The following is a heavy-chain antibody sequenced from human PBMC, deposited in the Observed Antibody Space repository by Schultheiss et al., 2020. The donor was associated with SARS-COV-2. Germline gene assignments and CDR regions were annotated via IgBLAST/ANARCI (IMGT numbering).Heavy chain of an antibody. D-gene: IGHD6-19*01. Sequence: SETLSLTCTVSGGSISSYYWSWIRQPAGKGLEWIGRIFSSGYPNYNPSLKPRVTISVDTSKNQVSLKLRSVTAADTAVYYCARGRSSGWGGAFDIWGQGTMVTVSS. J-gene: IGHJ3*02. V-gene: IGHV4-4*07. CDR3: ARGRSSGWGGAFDI. CDR2: IFSSGYP. CDR1: GGSISSYY.